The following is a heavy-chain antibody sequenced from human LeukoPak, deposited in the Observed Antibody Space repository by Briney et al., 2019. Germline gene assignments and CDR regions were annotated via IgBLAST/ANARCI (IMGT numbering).Heavy chain of an antibody. J-gene: IGHJ5*02. CDR2: IYDSGST. CDR1: GGSIRSSYYY. CDR3: ARHYGP. D-gene: IGHD3-10*01. V-gene: IGHV4-39*01. Sequence: SETLPLTCTVSGGSIRSSYYYWGWIRQPPGEGLEWIGSIYDSGSTYYHPSRKSRVTICVATSKNQFSLKLNSVTAADTAVYYCARHYGPWGQGTLVTVSS.